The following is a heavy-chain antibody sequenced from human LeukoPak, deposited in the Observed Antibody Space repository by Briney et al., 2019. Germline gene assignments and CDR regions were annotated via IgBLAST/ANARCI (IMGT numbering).Heavy chain of an antibody. V-gene: IGHV3-23*01. D-gene: IGHD4-23*01. CDR1: GFTFAKYA. CDR2: TRGSGHTT. CDR3: ARRVLGAVGYFDY. Sequence: GGSLRLSCAASGFTFAKYAITWIRQAPGKGLEWVSSTRGSGHTTYYADSVQGRFTISRDNSKNTLYLQVNSLRVEDTAVYYCARRVLGAVGYFDYWGQGALVTVSS. J-gene: IGHJ4*02.